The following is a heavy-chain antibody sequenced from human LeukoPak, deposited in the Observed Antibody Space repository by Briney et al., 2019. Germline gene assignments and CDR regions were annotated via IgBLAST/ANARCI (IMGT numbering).Heavy chain of an antibody. CDR1: GDSVSSNSAA. V-gene: IGHV6-1*01. CDR3: ARGNVLRFLEWSRNRHRTTIPTLDY. D-gene: IGHD3-3*01. CDR2: TYYRSKWYN. J-gene: IGHJ4*02. Sequence: SQTLSLTCAISGDSVSSNSAAWNWIRQSPSRGLEWLGRTYYRSKWYNDYAVSVKSRITINPDTSKNQFSLKLSSVTAADTAVYYCARGNVLRFLEWSRNRHRTTIPTLDYWGQGTLVTVSS.